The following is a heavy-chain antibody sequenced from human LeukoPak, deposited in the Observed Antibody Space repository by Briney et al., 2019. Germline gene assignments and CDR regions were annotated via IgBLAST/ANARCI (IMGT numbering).Heavy chain of an antibody. CDR3: ARDLRRGEVSFDI. CDR2: IIPIFGTA. Sequence: ASVKVSCKASGGTFSSYAISWVRQAPGQGLEWMGGIIPIFGTANYAQKFQGRVTITADESTSTAYMELRSLRSDDTAVYYCARDLRRGEVSFDIWGQGTMVTVSS. D-gene: IGHD5/OR15-5a*01. J-gene: IGHJ3*02. CDR1: GGTFSSYA. V-gene: IGHV1-69*01.